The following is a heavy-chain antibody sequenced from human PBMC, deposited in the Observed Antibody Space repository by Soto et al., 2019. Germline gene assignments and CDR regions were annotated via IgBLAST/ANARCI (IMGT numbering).Heavy chain of an antibody. CDR3: ARDNGYGQFDS. Sequence: QVQLQESGPGLVKPSQTLSLTCTVSGASISSGRSYWSWIRQHPGKGLEWIGYMVYSWSTYYHQYLKSRVNISADTSKNQFSLRLTSVTPADTAMYYCARDNGYGQFDSWGQGTLVTVSS. CDR2: MVYSWST. J-gene: IGHJ4*02. D-gene: IGHD5-12*01. V-gene: IGHV4-31*03. CDR1: GASISSGRSY.